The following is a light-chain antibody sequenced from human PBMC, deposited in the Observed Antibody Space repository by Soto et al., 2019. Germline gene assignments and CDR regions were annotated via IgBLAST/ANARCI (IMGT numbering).Light chain of an antibody. J-gene: IGKJ1*01. V-gene: IGKV1-9*01. Sequence: DIQLTQSPSFLSASVGDTVTITCRASQDISTYLAWYQEKPGKPPRLLVYSASTSPSGLPSRFSGSGSGTDFTPTISSLQPDDFATYCCQQLNTCPWTFGQGTKVEIK. CDR2: SAS. CDR3: QQLNTCPWT. CDR1: QDISTY.